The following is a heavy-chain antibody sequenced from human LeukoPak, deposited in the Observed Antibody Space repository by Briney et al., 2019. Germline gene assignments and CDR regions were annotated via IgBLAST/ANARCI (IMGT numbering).Heavy chain of an antibody. D-gene: IGHD3-10*01. CDR1: GFTFSSYW. CDR3: ATLYGSGSYYED. Sequence: GGSLRLSCAASGFTFSSYWMHWVRQAPGKGLVWVSRINSDGSSTSYADSVKGRLTISRDNAKNTLYLQMNSLRAEDTAVYYCATLYGSGSYYEDWGQGTLVTVSS. CDR2: INSDGSST. J-gene: IGHJ4*02. V-gene: IGHV3-74*01.